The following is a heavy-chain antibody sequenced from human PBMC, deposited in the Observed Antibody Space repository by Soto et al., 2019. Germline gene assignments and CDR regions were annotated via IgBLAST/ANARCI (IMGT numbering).Heavy chain of an antibody. J-gene: IGHJ4*02. CDR3: ARRSFEYSSSSDPAFFDY. CDR2: IYYSGST. D-gene: IGHD6-6*01. Sequence: LSETLSLTFTPSGGSISSSSYDSGWMCHPPGTALECIGSIYYSGSTFYNLSLNSRATISVDTSKPQFSLKLSSVTVADTAVYHRARRSFEYSSSSDPAFFDYWGPGTPVTDSS. V-gene: IGHV4-39*01. CDR1: GGSISSSSYD.